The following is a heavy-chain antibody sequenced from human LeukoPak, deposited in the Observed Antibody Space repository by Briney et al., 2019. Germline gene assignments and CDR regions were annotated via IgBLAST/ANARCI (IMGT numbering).Heavy chain of an antibody. Sequence: GASVKVSCKPSGYTFTDYYIHWVRQAPGQGLEWMGWINPNSGGTNYAQKFQGRVTMTRGTSISTAYMELSSLISDDTALYYCARGFSYCDYWGQGTLVTVSS. J-gene: IGHJ4*02. CDR1: GYTFTDYY. CDR2: INPNSGGT. CDR3: ARGFSYCDY. V-gene: IGHV1-2*02.